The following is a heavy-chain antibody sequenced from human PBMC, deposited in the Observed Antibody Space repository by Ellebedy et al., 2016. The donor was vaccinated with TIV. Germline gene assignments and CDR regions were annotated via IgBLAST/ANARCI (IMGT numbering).Heavy chain of an antibody. D-gene: IGHD3-3*01. J-gene: IGHJ4*02. V-gene: IGHV1-3*01. Sequence: AASVKVSCKASGYTLTDYALHWVRQAPGQRLEWMGWINGGNGNTKYSEKFQGRVSITRDTPTSTAYMELSSLTSEDTAVYYCAVYDFWSGYYFDYWGQGTLVTVSS. CDR3: AVYDFWSGYYFDY. CDR2: INGGNGNT. CDR1: GYTLTDYA.